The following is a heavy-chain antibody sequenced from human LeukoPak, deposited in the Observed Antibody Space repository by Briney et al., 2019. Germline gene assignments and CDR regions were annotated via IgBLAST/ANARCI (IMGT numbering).Heavy chain of an antibody. D-gene: IGHD2-2*01. V-gene: IGHV3-30*02. CDR1: GFTFSSYG. CDR2: IRYDGSNK. CDR3: ASLDIVVVPAASGTDWFDP. J-gene: IGHJ5*02. Sequence: GGSLRLPCAASGFTFSSYGMHWVRQAPGKGLEWVAFIRYDGSNKYYADSVKGRFTISRDNSKNTLYLQMNSLRAEDTAVYYCASLDIVVVPAASGTDWFDPWGQGTLVTVSS.